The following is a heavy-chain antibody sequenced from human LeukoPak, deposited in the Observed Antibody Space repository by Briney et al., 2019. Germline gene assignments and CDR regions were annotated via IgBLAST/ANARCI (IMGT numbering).Heavy chain of an antibody. V-gene: IGHV3-64*02. CDR2: ISSEGSST. CDR1: GFTFSSYA. D-gene: IGHD3-22*01. J-gene: IGHJ4*02. CDR3: ARSSGYGCYFDY. Sequence: GGSLRLSCSASGFTFSSYAMRWVRQPAGKGLEYVSSISSEGSSTYYADSVKGRFTISRDNSKNTRYLQMGSLRAEDMAVYFCARSSGYGCYFDYWGQGTLVTVSS.